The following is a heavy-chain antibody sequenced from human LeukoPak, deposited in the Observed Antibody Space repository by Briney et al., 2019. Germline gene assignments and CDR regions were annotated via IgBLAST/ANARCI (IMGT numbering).Heavy chain of an antibody. D-gene: IGHD6-6*01. J-gene: IGHJ6*02. V-gene: IGHV3-7*01. CDR2: IKQDGSEK. CDR1: GFTFSSYW. Sequence: GGSLRLSCAASGFTFSSYWMSWVRQAPGKGLEWVANIKQDGSEKYYVDSVKGRFTISRDNAKNSLYLQMNSLRAEDTAVYYCARGLSIAARPYYYYGMDVWGQGTTVTVSS. CDR3: ARGLSIAARPYYYYGMDV.